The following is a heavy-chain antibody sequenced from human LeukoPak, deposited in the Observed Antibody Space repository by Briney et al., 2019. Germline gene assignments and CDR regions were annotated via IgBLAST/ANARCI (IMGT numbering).Heavy chain of an antibody. J-gene: IGHJ3*02. CDR2: MYPGDSDT. V-gene: IGHV5-51*01. Sequence: GESLKISCKGSGYSFTSYWIGWVRQMPGKGLEWMGIMYPGDSDTRYSPSFQGQVIISVDKSISTAYLQWSSLKASDTAMYYCARRRYCSGGSCYQDAFDIWGQGTMVTVST. CDR3: ARRRYCSGGSCYQDAFDI. D-gene: IGHD2-15*01. CDR1: GYSFTSYW.